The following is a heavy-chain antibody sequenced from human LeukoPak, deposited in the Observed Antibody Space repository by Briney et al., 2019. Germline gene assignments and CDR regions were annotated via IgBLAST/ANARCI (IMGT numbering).Heavy chain of an antibody. CDR1: GYSFASYW. CDR3: ARHVQYDSSGPDY. Sequence: GESLKISCKGFGYSFASYWIGWVRKMPGKGLEWMGIIYPGDSETRYSTSFQGQVTISADKSIRTAYLQWSSLKASDTAMYYCARHVQYDSSGPDYWGQGTLVTVSS. D-gene: IGHD3-22*01. CDR2: IYPGDSET. J-gene: IGHJ4*02. V-gene: IGHV5-51*01.